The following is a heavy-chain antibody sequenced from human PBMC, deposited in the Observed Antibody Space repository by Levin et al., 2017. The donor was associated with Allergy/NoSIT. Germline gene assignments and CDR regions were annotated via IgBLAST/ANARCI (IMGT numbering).Heavy chain of an antibody. CDR3: AHTSLTTVTTSPGERTVRSRYYDAMDG. CDR1: GFSLSTSGVG. Sequence: SGPTLVKPTQTLTLTCTFSGFSLSTSGVGVGWIRQPPGKALEWLALIYWDDDKRYSPSLKSRLTITKDTSKNQGVLTMTNMDPVDTATYYCAHTSLTTVTTSPGERTVRSRYYDAMDGWGQGTTVTVSS. D-gene: IGHD4-11*01. V-gene: IGHV2-5*02. J-gene: IGHJ6*02. CDR2: IYWDDDK.